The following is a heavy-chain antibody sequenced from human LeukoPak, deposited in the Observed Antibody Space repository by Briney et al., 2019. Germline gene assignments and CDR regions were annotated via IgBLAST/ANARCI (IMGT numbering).Heavy chain of an antibody. Sequence: PSETLSLTCAVYGGSFSGYYWSWIRQPTGKGLEWIGEINHSGSTNYNPSLKSRVTISVDTSKNQFSLKLSSVTAADTAVYYCARGPSPHIVVVVAATPSSYYFDYWGQGTLVTVSS. V-gene: IGHV4-34*01. CDR1: GGSFSGYY. CDR2: INHSGST. J-gene: IGHJ4*02. D-gene: IGHD2-15*01. CDR3: ARGPSPHIVVVVAATPSSYYFDY.